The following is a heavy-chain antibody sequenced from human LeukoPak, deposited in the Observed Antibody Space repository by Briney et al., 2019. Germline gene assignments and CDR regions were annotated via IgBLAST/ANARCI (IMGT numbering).Heavy chain of an antibody. J-gene: IGHJ4*02. V-gene: IGHV3-30*18. Sequence: GRSLRLSCAASGFTFSSYGMHWVRQAPGKGLEWVAVISYDGSNKYYADSVKGRFTISRDNSKNTLYLQMNGLRAEDTAVYYRAKDLRGSSGTVDYWGQGTLVTVSS. D-gene: IGHD6-19*01. CDR3: AKDLRGSSGTVDY. CDR2: ISYDGSNK. CDR1: GFTFSSYG.